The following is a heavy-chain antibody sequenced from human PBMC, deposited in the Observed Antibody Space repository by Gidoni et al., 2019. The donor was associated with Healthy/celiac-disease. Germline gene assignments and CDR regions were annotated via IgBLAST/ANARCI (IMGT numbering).Heavy chain of an antibody. D-gene: IGHD3-22*01. Sequence: QVQLVESGGGVVQPGRSLSLSCAASGFPFSSYGMHWVRQAPGKGMEWVAVIWYDGSNKYYADSVKGRFTISRDNSKNTLYLQMNSLRAEDTAVYYCARAPYYYDSSGYPAEYFQHWGQGTLVTVSS. V-gene: IGHV3-33*01. CDR2: IWYDGSNK. J-gene: IGHJ1*01. CDR1: GFPFSSYG. CDR3: ARAPYYYDSSGYPAEYFQH.